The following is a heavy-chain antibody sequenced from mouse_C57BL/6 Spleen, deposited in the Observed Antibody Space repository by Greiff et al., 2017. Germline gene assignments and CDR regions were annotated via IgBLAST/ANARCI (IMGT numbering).Heavy chain of an antibody. D-gene: IGHD2-3*01. Sequence: LVESGAELVKPGASVKISCKASGYSFSSYWMNWVKQRPGKGLEWIGQIYPGDGDTNYNGKFKGKATLTADKSSSTAYMQLSSRTSEDSAVYFCARDGPFAYWGQGTLVTVSA. CDR2: IYPGDGDT. CDR1: GYSFSSYW. V-gene: IGHV1-80*01. CDR3: ARDGPFAY. J-gene: IGHJ3*01.